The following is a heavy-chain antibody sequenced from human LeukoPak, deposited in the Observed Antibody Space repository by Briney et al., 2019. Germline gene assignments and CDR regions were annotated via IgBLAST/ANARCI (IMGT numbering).Heavy chain of an antibody. CDR3: ARDPPIDYYDSSGREDGFDY. Sequence: GGSLRLSCAASGFTFSNYAMSWVRQAPGKGLEWVSAISGSGDNTYYADSVKGRFTVSRDNSKNTLYVQMKSLRAEDTALYYCARDPPIDYYDSSGREDGFDYWGQGTLVTVSS. J-gene: IGHJ4*02. D-gene: IGHD3-22*01. CDR1: GFTFSNYA. V-gene: IGHV3-23*01. CDR2: ISGSGDNT.